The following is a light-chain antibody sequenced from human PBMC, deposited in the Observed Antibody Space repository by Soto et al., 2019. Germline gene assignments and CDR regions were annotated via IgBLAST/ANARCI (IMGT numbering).Light chain of an antibody. J-gene: IGLJ3*02. CDR3: SSYTTSDTWV. CDR2: EVT. CDR1: SSDIGAYNH. Sequence: SVLTQPASVSGSPGQSITISCTGTSSDIGAYNHVSWYQQYPGKAPTLMIYEVTNRPPGVSSRFSGSKSGNTASLTISGLQAEDEGDYYCSSYTTSDTWVFGGGTKVTAL. V-gene: IGLV2-14*01.